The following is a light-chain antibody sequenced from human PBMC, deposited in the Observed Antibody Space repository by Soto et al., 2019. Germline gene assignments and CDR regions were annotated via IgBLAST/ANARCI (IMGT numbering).Light chain of an antibody. Sequence: QSALTQPASVSGSLGQSITISCTGTSSDVGGYNYVSWYQQHPGKVPKLMIYEVNNQPSGVSNRFSGSKSANTASLTISGLQADDEADYYCSSFTSSSTQVFGGGTKLTVL. V-gene: IGLV2-14*01. CDR2: EVN. CDR3: SSFTSSSTQV. J-gene: IGLJ3*02. CDR1: SSDVGGYNY.